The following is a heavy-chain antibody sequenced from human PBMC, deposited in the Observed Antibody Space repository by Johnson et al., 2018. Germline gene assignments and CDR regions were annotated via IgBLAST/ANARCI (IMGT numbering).Heavy chain of an antibody. J-gene: IGHJ6*02. V-gene: IGHV3-15*07. CDR2: IKSKTDGGTT. CDR3: TTRYNWNDRYYYYGMDV. CDR1: GFTFSNAW. Sequence: VQLVESGGGLVKPGGSLRLSCAASGFTFSNAWMNWVRQAPGKGLEWVGRIKSKTDGGTTDYAAPVKGRFTISRDDSKNTLYLQMNSLKTEDTAVYYCTTRYNWNDRYYYYGMDVWGQGTTVTVSS. D-gene: IGHD1-20*01.